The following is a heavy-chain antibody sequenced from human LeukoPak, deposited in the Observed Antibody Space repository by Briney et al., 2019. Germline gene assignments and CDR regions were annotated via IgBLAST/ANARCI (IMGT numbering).Heavy chain of an antibody. D-gene: IGHD3-10*01. CDR2: ISAYNGNT. CDR3: ACRSPLYGSGSYGPDYYYYYYMDV. J-gene: IGHJ6*03. V-gene: IGHV1-18*01. CDR1: GYTFTSYG. Sequence: ASVKVSCKASGYTFTSYGISWVRQAPGQGLEWMGWISAYNGNTNYAQKLQGRVTMTTDTSTSTAYMEVSSLRSEDTAVYYCACRSPLYGSGSYGPDYYYYYYMDVWGKGTTVTISS.